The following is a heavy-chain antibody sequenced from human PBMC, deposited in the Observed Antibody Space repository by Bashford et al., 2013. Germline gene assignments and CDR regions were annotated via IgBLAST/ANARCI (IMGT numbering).Heavy chain of an antibody. Sequence: SSETLSLTCAVSGGSISSSNWWSWVRQPHGKGLEWIGEIYHSGSTNYNPSLKSRVTISVDTSKNQFSLKLSSVTAADTAVYYCARSIMTTVTTFNYWGQGTLVTVSS. CDR1: GGSISSSNW. V-gene: IGHV4-4*02. CDR3: ARSIMTTVTTFNY. J-gene: IGHJ4*02. D-gene: IGHD4-17*01. CDR2: IYHSGST.